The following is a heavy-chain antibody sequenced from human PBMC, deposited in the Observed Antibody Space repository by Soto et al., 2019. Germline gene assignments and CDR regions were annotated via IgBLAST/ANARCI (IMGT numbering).Heavy chain of an antibody. CDR3: GRRGTSGSVGLDY. CDR1: GFTFSRYY. J-gene: IGHJ4*02. CDR2: IRNRANSYTT. Sequence: GGSLRLSCTVSGFTFSRYYMNWVRQAPGKGLEWVGRIRNRANSYTTEYAASVKGRFTISRDDSKNSLYLQMNSLKTEDTAMYYCGRRGTSGSVGLDYWGQGTLVTVSS. D-gene: IGHD1-26*01. V-gene: IGHV3-72*01.